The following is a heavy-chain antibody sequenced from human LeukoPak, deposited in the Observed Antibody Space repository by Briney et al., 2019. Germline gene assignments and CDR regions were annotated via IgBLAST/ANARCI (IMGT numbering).Heavy chain of an antibody. Sequence: GGSLRLSCAASGFIFDDYGMSWVRQVPGKGLEWVSGTNWNGGSTGYADSVKGRFTISRDNSKNTLYLQMNSLGAEDTAVYYCARDRSYIDSSGYYSDYWGQGALVTVSS. V-gene: IGHV3-20*04. CDR2: TNWNGGST. J-gene: IGHJ4*02. CDR1: GFIFDDYG. CDR3: ARDRSYIDSSGYYSDY. D-gene: IGHD3-22*01.